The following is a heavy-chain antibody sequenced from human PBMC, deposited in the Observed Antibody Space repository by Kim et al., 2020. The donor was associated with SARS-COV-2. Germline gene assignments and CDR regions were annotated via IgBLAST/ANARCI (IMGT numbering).Heavy chain of an antibody. Sequence: SETLSLTCAVYGGSFSGYYWSWIRQPPGKGLEWIGEINHSGSTNYNPSLKSRVTISVDTSKNQFSLKLSSVTAADTAVYYCARGGGAAGPGDYWCQGTL. D-gene: IGHD6-13*01. CDR3: ARGGGAAGPGDY. J-gene: IGHJ4*02. V-gene: IGHV4-34*01. CDR1: GGSFSGYY. CDR2: INHSGST.